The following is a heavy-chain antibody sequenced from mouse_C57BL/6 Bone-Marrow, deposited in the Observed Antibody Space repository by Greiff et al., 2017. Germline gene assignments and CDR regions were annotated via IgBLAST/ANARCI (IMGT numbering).Heavy chain of an antibody. Sequence: EVKLMESGGDLVKPGGSLKLSCAASGFTFTSYGMSWVRQTPDKRLAWVATISSGGSYTYYPDSVKGRFTTSRDNTKNTLDLQMSSLKSEDTAMYYCASDYGIYWGQGTSVTVSS. CDR3: ASDYGIY. V-gene: IGHV5-6*01. CDR1: GFTFTSYG. J-gene: IGHJ4*01. CDR2: ISSGGSYT. D-gene: IGHD1-1*02.